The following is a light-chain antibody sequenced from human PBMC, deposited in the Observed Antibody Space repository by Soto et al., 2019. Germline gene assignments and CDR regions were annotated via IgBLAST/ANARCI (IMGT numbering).Light chain of an antibody. Sequence: EIVLTQSPGTLSLSPGETATLSCRASQTIGRNYLAWYQQKPGQAPRLLIFCTSTRATGIPDRFSGSGSGTDFTLSISRLEPEDFAVYYCQQYASSPLLTFGGGTKVEIK. J-gene: IGKJ4*01. CDR3: QQYASSPLLT. CDR1: QTIGRNY. V-gene: IGKV3-20*01. CDR2: CTS.